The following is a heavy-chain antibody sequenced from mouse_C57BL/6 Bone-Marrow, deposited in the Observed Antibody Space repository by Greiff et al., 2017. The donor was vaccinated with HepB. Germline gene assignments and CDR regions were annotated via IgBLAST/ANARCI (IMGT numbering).Heavy chain of an antibody. CDR2: ISYDGSN. J-gene: IGHJ2*01. Sequence: DVQLQESGPGLVKPSQSLSLTCSVTGYSITSGYYWNWIRQFPGNKLEWMGYISYDGSNNYNPSLKNRISITRDTSKNQFFLKLNSVTTEDTATYYCARELGGYWGQGTTLTVSS. V-gene: IGHV3-6*01. D-gene: IGHD3-3*01. CDR3: ARELGGY. CDR1: GYSITSGYY.